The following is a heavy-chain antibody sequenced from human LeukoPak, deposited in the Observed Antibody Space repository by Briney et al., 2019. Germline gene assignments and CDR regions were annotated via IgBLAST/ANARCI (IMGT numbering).Heavy chain of an antibody. CDR1: GYTFTDYY. CDR2: MNPNSGGT. Sequence: APVKVSCKASGYTFTDYYIHWVRQAPGQGLEWMAWMNPNSGGTSYAQKFQGRVTITADESTSTAYMELSSLRSEDTAVYYCARDARHKYCSSASCYRGWFDPWGQGTLVTVSS. D-gene: IGHD2-2*01. V-gene: IGHV1-2*02. J-gene: IGHJ5*02. CDR3: ARDARHKYCSSASCYRGWFDP.